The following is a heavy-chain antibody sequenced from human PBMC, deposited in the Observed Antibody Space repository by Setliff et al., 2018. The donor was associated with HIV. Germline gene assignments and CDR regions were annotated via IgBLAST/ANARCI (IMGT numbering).Heavy chain of an antibody. V-gene: IGHV4-39*01. CDR3: ARFDVTPMTTRDY. CDR1: GGSISSSSYY. Sequence: SETLSLTCTVSGGSISSSSYYWGWIRQPPGKGLEWIGEIHHTGHINYNPSFKSRVTMSLDMSTNQFSLKMASMTAADSAVYYCARFDVTPMTTRDYWGQGTQVTVSS. J-gene: IGHJ4*02. D-gene: IGHD4-17*01. CDR2: IHHTGHI.